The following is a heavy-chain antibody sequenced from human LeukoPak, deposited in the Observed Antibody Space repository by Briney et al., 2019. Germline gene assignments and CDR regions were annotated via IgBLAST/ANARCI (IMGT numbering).Heavy chain of an antibody. J-gene: IGHJ5*02. Sequence: SETLSLTCAVYGGSFSGYYWSWIRQPPGKGLEWIGEINHSGSTNYNPSLKSRVTISVDTSKNQFSLKLSSVTAADTAVYYCARAYPPEYCSSTSCWSWFDPWGQGTLVTVSS. CDR2: INHSGST. D-gene: IGHD2-2*01. CDR1: GGSFSGYY. V-gene: IGHV4-34*01. CDR3: ARAYPPEYCSSTSCWSWFDP.